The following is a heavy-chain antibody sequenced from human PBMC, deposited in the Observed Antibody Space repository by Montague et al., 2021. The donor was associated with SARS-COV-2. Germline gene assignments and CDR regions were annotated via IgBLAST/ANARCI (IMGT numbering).Heavy chain of an antibody. Sequence: SETLSLTCTVSGDSISSSSYYWGWIRQPPGKGLEWIGSIYYSGSTYYNPSLKSRVTISVDTSKNQFSLKLSSVTAADTAVYYCASHPSVLLWFGELLSDRFDPWGQGTLVTVSS. CDR1: GDSISSSSYY. V-gene: IGHV4-39*01. J-gene: IGHJ5*02. CDR2: IYYSGST. D-gene: IGHD3-10*01. CDR3: ASHPSVLLWFGELLSDRFDP.